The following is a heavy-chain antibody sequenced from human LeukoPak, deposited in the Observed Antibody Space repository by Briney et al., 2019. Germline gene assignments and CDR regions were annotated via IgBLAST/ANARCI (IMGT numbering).Heavy chain of an antibody. Sequence: PSETLSLTCTVSGGSISSSSYYWVWLRRPPGKGLECIGSIYYSGSTYYNPSRKSRVTISVDTSKNQFSLKLSSVTAADTAVYYCASRGTYDFWSGYSDYWGQGTLVTVSS. J-gene: IGHJ4*02. CDR1: GGSISSSSYY. CDR3: ASRGTYDFWSGYSDY. D-gene: IGHD3-3*01. CDR2: IYYSGST. V-gene: IGHV4-39*01.